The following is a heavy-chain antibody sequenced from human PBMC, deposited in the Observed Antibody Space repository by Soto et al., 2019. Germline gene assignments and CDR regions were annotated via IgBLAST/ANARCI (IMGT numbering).Heavy chain of an antibody. CDR2: IYDSGST. Sequence: SETLSLTCTVSGGSISSYYWSWIRQPPGKGLEWIGYIYDSGSTNYNPSLKSRVTISVDRSKNQFSLNLSSVTAADTAVYYCARVWFGESSWFDPWGQGTLVTVSS. J-gene: IGHJ5*02. CDR3: ARVWFGESSWFDP. V-gene: IGHV4-59*12. CDR1: GGSISSYY. D-gene: IGHD3-10*01.